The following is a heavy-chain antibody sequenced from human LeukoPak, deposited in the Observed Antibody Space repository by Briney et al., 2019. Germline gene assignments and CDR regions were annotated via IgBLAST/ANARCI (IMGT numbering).Heavy chain of an antibody. Sequence: GGSLRLSCSASGFTFSAYAMYWVRQAPGKGLEYVSGISNNGGSSFYADSVKGRFTISRDNSKNTLYLQMSSLRAEDTAVYYCVKITSVTGGDCWGQGARLTVSS. V-gene: IGHV3-64D*09. CDR3: VKITSVTGGDC. D-gene: IGHD1-1*01. CDR1: GFTFSAYA. CDR2: ISNNGGSS. J-gene: IGHJ4*02.